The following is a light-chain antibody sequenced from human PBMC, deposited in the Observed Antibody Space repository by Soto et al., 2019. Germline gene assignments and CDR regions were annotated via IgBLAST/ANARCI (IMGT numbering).Light chain of an antibody. CDR2: GAS. Sequence: DIQLTQSPSFLSASVGDRVTITCRASQGISSYLAWYQQRPGEPPELLIYGASTLQSGVASRFSGSGSGTEFTLTISSLQPEDFATYFCQQLNSFHPLFTFGPGTTVDIK. V-gene: IGKV1-9*01. J-gene: IGKJ3*01. CDR1: QGISSY. CDR3: QQLNSFHPLFT.